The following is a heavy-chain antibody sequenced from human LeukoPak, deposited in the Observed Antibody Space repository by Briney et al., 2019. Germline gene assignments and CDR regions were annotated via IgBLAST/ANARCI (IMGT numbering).Heavy chain of an antibody. Sequence: GGSLRLSCVASGFTFTKCATSWIRQAPGKGLEWVAIITATGDTAYYADSVKGRFTISRDNSRNTVYMQMDSLRAEDTAIYYCAGDRNSDWYSPLDYWGQGSQVTVSP. V-gene: IGHV3-23*01. CDR3: AGDRNSDWYSPLDY. D-gene: IGHD6-19*01. CDR2: ITATGDTA. J-gene: IGHJ4*02. CDR1: GFTFTKCA.